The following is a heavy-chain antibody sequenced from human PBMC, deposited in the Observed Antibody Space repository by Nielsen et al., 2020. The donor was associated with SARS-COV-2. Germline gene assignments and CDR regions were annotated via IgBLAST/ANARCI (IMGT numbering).Heavy chain of an antibody. J-gene: IGHJ4*02. CDR1: GGSISSGDSY. D-gene: IGHD3-10*01. CDR3: ASLGLLWFEFDC. V-gene: IGHV4-30-4*01. CDR2: MYYSRST. Sequence: LRLSCTVSGGSISSGDSYWSWIRQPPGKGLEWIGYMYYSRSTYYNPSLKSRVTISVDASKNQFSLKLSSVTAADTAVYYCASLGLLWFEFDCWGQGTLVTVSS.